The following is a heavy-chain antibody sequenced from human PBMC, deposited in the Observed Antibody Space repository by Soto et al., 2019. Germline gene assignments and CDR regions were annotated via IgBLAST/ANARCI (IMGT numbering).Heavy chain of an antibody. CDR3: ARDAGSRLAVAPFDS. J-gene: IGHJ4*02. Sequence: QVQLVQSGAEVKKPGSSVKVSCRASGGSFSNYAFSWVRQAPGEGLEWMGGIIPIFGAADYAQKFQGRVTITADDSTNTVYMEVSSMRSEDTAVYYCARDAGSRLAVAPFDSWGQGTLVTVSS. D-gene: IGHD6-19*01. CDR2: IIPIFGAA. CDR1: GGSFSNYA. V-gene: IGHV1-69*01.